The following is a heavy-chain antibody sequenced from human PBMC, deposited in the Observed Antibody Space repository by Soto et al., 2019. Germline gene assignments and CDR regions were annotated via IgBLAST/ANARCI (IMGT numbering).Heavy chain of an antibody. V-gene: IGHV3-33*01. Sequence: QVQLVESGGGVVQPGRSLRLSCAASGFTFSSYGMHWVRQAPGKGLEWVAVIWYDGSNKYYADSVKGRFTIPRDNSKNTLYLQMNSLRAEDTAVYYCARDNSSSWYGQTNWFDPWGQGTLVTVSS. CDR3: ARDNSSSWYGQTNWFDP. D-gene: IGHD6-13*01. CDR2: IWYDGSNK. CDR1: GFTFSSYG. J-gene: IGHJ5*02.